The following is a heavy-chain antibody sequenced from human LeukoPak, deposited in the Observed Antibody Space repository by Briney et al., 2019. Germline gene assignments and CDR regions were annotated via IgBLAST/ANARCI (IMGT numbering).Heavy chain of an antibody. V-gene: IGHV4-34*01. CDR3: ARADGAQTFPFDY. CDR2: INPGGNT. D-gene: IGHD4/OR15-4a*01. J-gene: IGHJ4*02. Sequence: SETLSLTCAVYGGSFSGYYWSWIRQPPGKGPEWIGEINPGGNTNYNPSLKSRVTISVDTSKNQFSLKLTSVTAADTAVYYCARADGAQTFPFDYWSLGTLVTVSS. CDR1: GGSFSGYY.